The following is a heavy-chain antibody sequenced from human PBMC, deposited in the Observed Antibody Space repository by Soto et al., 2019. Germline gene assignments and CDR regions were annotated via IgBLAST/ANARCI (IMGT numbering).Heavy chain of an antibody. CDR2: INHSGST. CDR3: ARGVVVVAATRLGGYYCYYMDV. J-gene: IGHJ6*03. D-gene: IGHD2-15*01. CDR1: GGCFSGYY. Sequence: SETLSLTCAVYGGCFSGYYWSWIRQPPGKGLEWIGEINHSGSTNYNPSLKSRVTISVDTSKNQFSLKLSSVTAADTAVYYCARGVVVVAATRLGGYYCYYMDVWGKGTTVTVSS. V-gene: IGHV4-34*01.